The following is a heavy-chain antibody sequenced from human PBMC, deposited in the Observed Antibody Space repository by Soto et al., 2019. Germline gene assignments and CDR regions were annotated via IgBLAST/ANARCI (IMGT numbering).Heavy chain of an antibody. J-gene: IGHJ4*02. CDR1: GFTFSSYA. CDR3: ARAWHSSSFDY. CDR2: ISYDGSNK. D-gene: IGHD6-6*01. Sequence: GGSLSLSCAASGFTFSSYAMHWVRQAPGKGLEWVAVISYDGSNKYYADSVKGRFTISRDNSKNTLYLQMNSLRAEDTAVYYCARAWHSSSFDYWGQGTLVTVSS. V-gene: IGHV3-30-3*01.